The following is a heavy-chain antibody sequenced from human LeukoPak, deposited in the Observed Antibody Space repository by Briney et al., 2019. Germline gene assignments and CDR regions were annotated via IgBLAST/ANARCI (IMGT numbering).Heavy chain of an antibody. D-gene: IGHD5-12*01. J-gene: IGHJ6*02. Sequence: SETLSLTCTVSGGSISSGGYYWSWIRQHPGKGLEWIGYIYYSGSTYYNPSLKSRVTISVDTSKNQFSLKLSSVTAAGTAVYYCARDVVATIGYYYYGMDVWGQGTTVTVSS. CDR1: GGSISSGGYY. CDR3: ARDVVATIGYYYYGMDV. CDR2: IYYSGST. V-gene: IGHV4-31*03.